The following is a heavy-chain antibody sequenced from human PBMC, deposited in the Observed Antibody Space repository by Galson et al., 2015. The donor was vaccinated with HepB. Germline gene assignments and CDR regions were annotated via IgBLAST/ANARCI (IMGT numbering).Heavy chain of an antibody. CDR3: ARVSGIAAAEHHMDV. Sequence: QSGAEVKKPGESLRISCKASGSTFPSYGISWVRQAPGQGLEWVGWISAYNGNTNYAQKLQGRVTMTTDTSTSTAYMELRSLRSDDTAVYYCARVSGIAAAEHHMDVWGQGTTVTVSS. D-gene: IGHD6-13*01. CDR1: GSTFPSYG. V-gene: IGHV1-18*04. J-gene: IGHJ6*02. CDR2: ISAYNGNT.